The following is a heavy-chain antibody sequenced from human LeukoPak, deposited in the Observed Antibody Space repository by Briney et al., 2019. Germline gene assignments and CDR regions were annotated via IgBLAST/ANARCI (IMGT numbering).Heavy chain of an antibody. Sequence: SETLSLTCAVSGYSISSGYYWGWIRQPPGKGLEWIGSIYHSGSTYYNPSLKSRVTISADTSKNQFSLKLSSVTAADTAVYYCARQIVVVVAATGSSYYYYYMDVWGKGTTVTVSS. J-gene: IGHJ6*03. CDR3: ARQIVVVVAATGSSYYYYYMDV. CDR2: IYHSGST. V-gene: IGHV4-38-2*01. CDR1: GYSISSGYY. D-gene: IGHD2-15*01.